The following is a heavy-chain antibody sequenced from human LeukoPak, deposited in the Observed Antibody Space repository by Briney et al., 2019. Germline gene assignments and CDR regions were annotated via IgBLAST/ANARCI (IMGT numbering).Heavy chain of an antibody. CDR2: IYYSGST. CDR3: ARGREYCTNGVCYSFDY. D-gene: IGHD2-8*01. CDR1: GGSISSYY. V-gene: IGHV4-59*01. Sequence: SETLSLTCTVSGGSISSYYWSWIGQPPGKGLEWIGYIYYSGSTNYNPSLKSRVTISVDASKNQFSLKLSSVTAADTAVYYCARGREYCTNGVCYSFDYWGQGTLVTVSS. J-gene: IGHJ4*02.